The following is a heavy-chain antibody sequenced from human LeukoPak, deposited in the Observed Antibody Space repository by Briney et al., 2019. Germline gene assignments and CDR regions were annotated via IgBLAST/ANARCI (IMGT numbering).Heavy chain of an antibody. V-gene: IGHV3-53*01. CDR2: LYSDGRT. CDR3: ARGGGYYPIDY. CDR1: EFTVNSNY. Sequence: GGSLRLSCAASEFTVNSNYMNWVRQAPGKGLEWVSVLYSDGRTYYADSVKGRFTISRDTSKNTLYLQVNSLRAEDTAVYYCARGGGYYPIDYWGQGTLVTVSS. D-gene: IGHD2-15*01. J-gene: IGHJ4*02.